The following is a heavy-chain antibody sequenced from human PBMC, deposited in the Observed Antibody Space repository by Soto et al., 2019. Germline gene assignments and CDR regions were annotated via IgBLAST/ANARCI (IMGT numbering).Heavy chain of an antibody. CDR1: GFIVSDDY. D-gene: IGHD1-26*01. CDR3: ARDPGDRNGMSA. J-gene: IGHJ6*02. CDR2: IYSSGNT. V-gene: IGHV3-66*01. Sequence: EVQVVESGGGLVQPGGSLRLTCAASGFIVSDDYMTWVRQAPGKGLEWVSIIYSSGNTYYGDSVKDRFTISRDNSKNRLYLQMNSLRVEDTAIYYCARDPGDRNGMSAWGQGTTVTVSS.